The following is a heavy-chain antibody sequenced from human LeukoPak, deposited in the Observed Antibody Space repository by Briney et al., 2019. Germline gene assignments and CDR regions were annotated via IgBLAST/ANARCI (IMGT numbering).Heavy chain of an antibody. CDR3: ATRADYYGSGSYPPFDY. D-gene: IGHD3-10*01. CDR1: GFTFSSYS. CDR2: ISSSSSYI. J-gene: IGHJ4*02. V-gene: IGHV3-21*01. Sequence: GGSLRLSCAASGFTFSSYSMNWVRQAPGKGLEWVSSISSSSSYIYYADSVKGRFTISRDNAKNSLYLQMNSLRAEDTAVYYCATRADYYGSGSYPPFDYWGQGTLVTVSS.